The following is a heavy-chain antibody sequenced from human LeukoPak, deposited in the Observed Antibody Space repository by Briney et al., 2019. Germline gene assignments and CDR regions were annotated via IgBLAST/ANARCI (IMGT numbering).Heavy chain of an antibody. V-gene: IGHV3-23*01. CDR3: ARAGGQFYYGSGTTGGYFDY. D-gene: IGHD3-10*01. J-gene: IGHJ4*02. CDR1: GFTFSSYA. CDR2: ISGSGGST. Sequence: GGSLRLSCAASGFTFSSYAMSWVHQAPGKGLEWVSAISGSGGSTYYADSVKGRFTIYRDISNNIVYLQMNSLKVEDTAFYYCARAGGQFYYGSGTTGGYFDYWGQGTLVTVSS.